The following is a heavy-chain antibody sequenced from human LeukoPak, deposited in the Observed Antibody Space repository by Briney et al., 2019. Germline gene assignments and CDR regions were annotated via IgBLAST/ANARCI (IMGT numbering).Heavy chain of an antibody. CDR1: GGSISSYY. CDR2: IYYSGST. J-gene: IGHJ4*02. D-gene: IGHD5-12*01. Sequence: SETLSLTCTVSGGSISSYYWSWIRQPPAQGLELIWYIYYSGSTNYNPSLNSRATISVDTSKNQFSLKLSSVTAADTAVYYCARIYSGLYLDYWGQGTLVTVSS. CDR3: ARIYSGLYLDY. V-gene: IGHV4-59*01.